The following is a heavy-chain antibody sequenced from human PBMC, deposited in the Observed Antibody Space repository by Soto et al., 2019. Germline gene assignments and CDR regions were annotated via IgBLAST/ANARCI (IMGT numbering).Heavy chain of an antibody. J-gene: IGHJ5*02. Sequence: GGSLRLSCATSGFTFSSYPIHWVRQAPGKGLEWVSGVSGNGGNTYYADSVKGRFSISRDNSKNTLYLQLNSLRAEDTAIYYCAKDRMGASGWFDPWGQGTQVTVSS. CDR2: VSGNGGNT. CDR1: GFTFSSYP. CDR3: AKDRMGASGWFDP. V-gene: IGHV3-23*01. D-gene: IGHD1-26*01.